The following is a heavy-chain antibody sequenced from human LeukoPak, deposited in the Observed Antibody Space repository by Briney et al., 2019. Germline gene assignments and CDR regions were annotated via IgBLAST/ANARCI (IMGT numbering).Heavy chain of an antibody. D-gene: IGHD2-15*01. Sequence: SETLSLTCTGPGGSVSSYYWSWFRQPAGKGLEWIGRIYTSGSTNYNPSLKSRVTMSVDTSKNQFSLKLSSVTAADTAVYYCARDRCSGGSCYAHSAFDIWGQGTMVTVSS. CDR2: IYTSGST. V-gene: IGHV4-4*07. J-gene: IGHJ3*02. CDR3: ARDRCSGGSCYAHSAFDI. CDR1: GGSVSSYY.